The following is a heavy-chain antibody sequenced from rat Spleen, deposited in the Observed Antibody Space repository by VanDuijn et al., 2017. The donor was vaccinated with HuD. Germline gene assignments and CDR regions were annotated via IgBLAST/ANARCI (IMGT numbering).Heavy chain of an antibody. J-gene: IGHJ3*01. D-gene: IGHD1-6*01. CDR1: GFSLTSYG. V-gene: IGHV2S8*01. CDR3: ARWKYTTDWFAY. Sequence: QVQLKESGPDLVQPSQTLSLTCIVSGFSLTSYGVSWLRQPPGKGLEWIAGISSGGNTYHNSGLKSRMSISRDTSKRQVSLKMNSLQSEDTALYFCARWKYTTDWFAYWGQGTLVTFSS. CDR2: ISSGGNT.